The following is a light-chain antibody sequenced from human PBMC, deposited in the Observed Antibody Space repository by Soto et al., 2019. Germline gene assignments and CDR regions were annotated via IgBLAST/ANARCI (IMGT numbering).Light chain of an antibody. V-gene: IGKV1-8*01. Sequence: AIRMTQSPSSFSASTGDRVTITCRASQGISSYLAWYQQKPGKAPKLLIYAASTRASGVPARFSGSGSGTDFTLTIRSLQSEDFAIYHCQHYHNWPLTFGGGTKVDIK. CDR2: AAS. J-gene: IGKJ4*01. CDR1: QGISSY. CDR3: QHYHNWPLT.